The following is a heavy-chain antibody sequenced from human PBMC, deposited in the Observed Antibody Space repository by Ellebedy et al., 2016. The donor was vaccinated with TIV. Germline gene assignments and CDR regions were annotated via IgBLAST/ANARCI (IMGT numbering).Heavy chain of an antibody. CDR3: ARDDDTSSHLSFFGY. CDR2: ISSSGSSI. D-gene: IGHD3-22*01. CDR1: GFTFSDYY. J-gene: IGHJ4*02. V-gene: IGHV3-11*04. Sequence: GESLKISCAASGFTFSDYYMSWIRQAPGKGLEWVSYISSSGSSIYYADSVTGRFTISRDNSKNTVYLQMNSLRAEDTAVYYCARDDDTSSHLSFFGYWGQGILVTVSS.